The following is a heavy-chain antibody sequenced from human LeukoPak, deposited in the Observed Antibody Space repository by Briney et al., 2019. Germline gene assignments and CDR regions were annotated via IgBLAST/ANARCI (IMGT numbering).Heavy chain of an antibody. D-gene: IGHD2-2*01. J-gene: IGHJ4*02. CDR3: NIVVVPADDY. CDR1: GGTFSSYA. CDR2: IIPIFGTA. Sequence: ASVKVSCKASGGTFSSYAISWVRQPPGQGLEWMGGIIPIFGTANYAQKFQGRVTITTDESTSTAYMELSSLRSEDTAVYYCNIVVVPADDYWGQGTLVTVSS. V-gene: IGHV1-69*05.